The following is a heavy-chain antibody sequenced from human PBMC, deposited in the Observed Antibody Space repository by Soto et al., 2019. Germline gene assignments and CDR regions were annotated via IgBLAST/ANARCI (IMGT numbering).Heavy chain of an antibody. CDR1: GFTFSLSA. CDR2: LSGGGSTT. CDR3: AKGPEYDILTGCDY. J-gene: IGHJ4*02. D-gene: IGHD3-9*01. V-gene: IGHV3-23*01. Sequence: EVQLLESGGGFVQPGESLRLSCAASGFTFSLSAMSWVRQAPARGLDWVSSLSGGGSTTDYADSVKGRFTISRDNSKNTVHLQMNSLRAEDTAVYYCAKGPEYDILTGCDYWGQGALVTVSS.